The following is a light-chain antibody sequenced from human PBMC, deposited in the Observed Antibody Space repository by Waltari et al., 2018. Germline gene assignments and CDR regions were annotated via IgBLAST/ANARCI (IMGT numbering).Light chain of an antibody. J-gene: IGLJ1*01. CDR3: CSYAGSSTFEV. V-gene: IGLV2-23*02. Sequence: QSALTQPASVSGSPGQTITISRTGTSSDVGSDNLVSWYQQHPGKAPKLMIYKVSKRPSGVSNRFSGSKSGNTASLTTSGLQAEDEADYYCCSYAGSSTFEVFGTGTKVTVL. CDR1: SSDVGSDNL. CDR2: KVS.